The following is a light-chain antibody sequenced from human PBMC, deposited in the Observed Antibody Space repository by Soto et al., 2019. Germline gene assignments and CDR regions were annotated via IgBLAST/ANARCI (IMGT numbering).Light chain of an antibody. CDR2: EAS. V-gene: IGKV3-11*01. J-gene: IGKJ5*01. CDR3: QKRGNWPH. Sequence: EIVLTQSPATVTVTPGERVTLSCRASGNINNYLAWYQQRPGQAPRLLIYEASSRATGVPARFIGSGSGTDFTLTISSLEPEDFAIYYCQKRGNWPHFGQGTRLEI. CDR1: GNINNY.